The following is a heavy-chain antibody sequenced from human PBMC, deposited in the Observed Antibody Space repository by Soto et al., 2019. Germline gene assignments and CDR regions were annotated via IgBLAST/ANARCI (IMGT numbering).Heavy chain of an antibody. CDR3: AKLSCASSTCYFTSWFDS. D-gene: IGHD2-2*01. J-gene: IGHJ5*01. Sequence: TLCLTCTVSGDSISGGASFWSWIRQPPGKGLEWIANVYYSGSSYYNPSLKSRLTISVDTTKNQFSLQLKSMTAADTAVYYCAKLSCASSTCYFTSWFDSWGQGTLVTVSS. CDR1: GDSISGGASF. CDR2: VYYSGSS. V-gene: IGHV4-30-4*01.